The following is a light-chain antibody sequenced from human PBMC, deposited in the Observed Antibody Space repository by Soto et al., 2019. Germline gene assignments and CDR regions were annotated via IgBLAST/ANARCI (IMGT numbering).Light chain of an antibody. CDR1: QSVRSSF. CDR3: QQYCSSALT. Sequence: EIVLTQSPGTLSLSPGERATLSCRASQSVRSSFLAWYQQKPGQAPRLLIYGASSRSTGIPEGFSGSGCGTDFTLTISRLEDDDVSLYYCQQYCSSALTFGVGTKVEIK. J-gene: IGKJ4*02. CDR2: GAS. V-gene: IGKV3-20*01.